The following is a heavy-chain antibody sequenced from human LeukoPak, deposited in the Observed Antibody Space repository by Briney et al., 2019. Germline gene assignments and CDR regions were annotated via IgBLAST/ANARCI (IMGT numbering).Heavy chain of an antibody. CDR2: IYYSGST. CDR1: GGSISSGGYY. D-gene: IGHD1-1*01. J-gene: IGHJ4*02. CDR3: ARVRGELYFDY. V-gene: IGHV4-31*03. Sequence: SETLSLTCPVSGGSISSGGYYWSWLRQHPGKGLEWIGYIYYSGSTYYNPSLKSRVTISVDTSKNQFSLKLSSVTAADTAVYYCARVRGELYFDYWGQGTLVTVSS.